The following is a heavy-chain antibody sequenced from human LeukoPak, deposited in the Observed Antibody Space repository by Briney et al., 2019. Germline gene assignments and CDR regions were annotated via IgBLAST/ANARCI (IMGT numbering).Heavy chain of an antibody. CDR3: ARVSGREFLHDAFDI. J-gene: IGHJ3*02. CDR1: GGTFSSYA. Sequence: ASVKVSCKASGGTFSSYAISWVRQAPGQGLEWMGRIIPILGIANYAQKFQGRVTITADNSTSTAYMELSSLRSEDTAVYYCARVSGREFLHDAFDIWGQGTMVTVSS. D-gene: IGHD3-10*01. V-gene: IGHV1-69*04. CDR2: IIPILGIA.